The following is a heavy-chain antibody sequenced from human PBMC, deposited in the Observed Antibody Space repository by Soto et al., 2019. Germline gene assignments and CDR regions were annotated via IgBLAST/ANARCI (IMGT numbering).Heavy chain of an antibody. J-gene: IGHJ4*02. D-gene: IGHD3-10*01. V-gene: IGHV3-23*01. Sequence: EVQLLESGGGLVQPGGSLRLSCAASEFTFSSYAMNWVRQAPGKGLEWVSAISGSGDSTYYADSVKGRFTISRDNSKNTLYLQMNSLRAEDTAVYFCAKGGEVWFGESAFDHWGQGTLVTVSS. CDR3: AKGGEVWFGESAFDH. CDR2: ISGSGDST. CDR1: EFTFSSYA.